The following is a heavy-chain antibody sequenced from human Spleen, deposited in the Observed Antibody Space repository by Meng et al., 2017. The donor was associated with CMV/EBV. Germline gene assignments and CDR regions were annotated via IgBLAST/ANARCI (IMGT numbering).Heavy chain of an antibody. V-gene: IGHV4-39*01. Sequence: VSGDFIRSSNFYGGWLRQPPGKGLEWIGSIHYSGTPYYNPSLSSRVTLSVDTSKNQFSLKLFSMTAADTAVYYCARHLYGPGIVGDWGQGTLVTVSS. J-gene: IGHJ4*02. CDR3: ARHLYGPGIVGD. D-gene: IGHD3-22*01. CDR1: GDFIRSSNFY. CDR2: IHYSGTP.